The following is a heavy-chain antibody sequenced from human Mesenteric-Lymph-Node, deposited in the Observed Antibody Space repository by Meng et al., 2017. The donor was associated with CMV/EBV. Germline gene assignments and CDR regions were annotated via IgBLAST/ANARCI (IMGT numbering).Heavy chain of an antibody. CDR1: GFTFDGYS. D-gene: IGHD3-22*01. V-gene: IGHV3-43*01. CDR3: VKDAPEYDNVAGDGMDV. Sequence: GESLKISCAASGFTFDGYSMHWVRQVPGKGLEWVSLINWDGTITYYADSVKGRFTISRDNGKASLYLEMNSLRAEDTALYYCVKDAPEYDNVAGDGMDVWGQGTTVTVSS. J-gene: IGHJ6*02. CDR2: INWDGTIT.